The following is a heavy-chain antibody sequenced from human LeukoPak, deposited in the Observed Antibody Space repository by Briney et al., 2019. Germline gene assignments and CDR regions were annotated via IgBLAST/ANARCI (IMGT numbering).Heavy chain of an antibody. CDR3: AKGSAAGRPYYFDY. J-gene: IGHJ4*02. CDR2: IDSTGAYT. V-gene: IGHV3-23*01. D-gene: IGHD6-25*01. Sequence: GGSLRLSCAASGFTFSSYAMSWVRQAPGKGLVWVSAIDSTGAYTWYADSVKGRFTISKDSSKTILYLQMNSLRAEDAAVYFCAKGSAAGRPYYFDYWGQGTLVTVSS. CDR1: GFTFSSYA.